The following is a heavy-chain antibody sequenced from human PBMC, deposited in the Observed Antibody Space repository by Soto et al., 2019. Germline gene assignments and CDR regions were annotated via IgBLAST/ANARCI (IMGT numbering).Heavy chain of an antibody. V-gene: IGHV3-21*01. CDR3: ARVKLQLPFAHNPYYDLIEL. CDR1: GFTFSSYS. Sequence: VSLMLSCGPSGFTFSSYSMNWVRQAPGKGLEWVSSISCSISYMYYADSVKGRFTISRGNAKNSLYLQMNSLRAEDTAVYYCARVKLQLPFAHNPYYDLIELWCKEIRLIASS. D-gene: IGHD6-13*01. CDR2: ISCSISYM. J-gene: IGHJ4*01.